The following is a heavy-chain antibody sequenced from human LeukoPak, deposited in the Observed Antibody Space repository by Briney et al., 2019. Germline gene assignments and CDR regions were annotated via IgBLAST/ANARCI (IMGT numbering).Heavy chain of an antibody. J-gene: IGHJ4*02. Sequence: GGSLKLSCAASGFIISNNYMSWVRQAPGKGLEWVSAIYNDGSTYNADSVKGRFTISRDTSKNTLHLQMNSLRAEDTAVYYCARQVVARTFDNWGQGTLVTVSS. CDR3: ARQVVARTFDN. CDR2: IYNDGST. CDR1: GFIISNNY. D-gene: IGHD5-12*01. V-gene: IGHV3-66*04.